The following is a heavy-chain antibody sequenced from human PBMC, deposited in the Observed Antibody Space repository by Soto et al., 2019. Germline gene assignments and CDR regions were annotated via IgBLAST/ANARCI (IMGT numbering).Heavy chain of an antibody. Sequence: PGGSLRLSCAASGFTFEAYSLHWVRQLPGKGLEWVAGISGDSGSSGYADSVRGRFTVSRDNAKNSLFLQMSSLSPEDTALYYCTKRRSARPGFDAFDLWGQGTMVTVPS. CDR1: GFTFEAYS. CDR3: TKRRSARPGFDAFDL. V-gene: IGHV3-9*01. J-gene: IGHJ3*01. CDR2: ISGDSGSS.